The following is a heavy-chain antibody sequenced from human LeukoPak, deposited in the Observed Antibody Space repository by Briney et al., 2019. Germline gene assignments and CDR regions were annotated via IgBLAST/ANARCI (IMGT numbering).Heavy chain of an antibody. V-gene: IGHV4-4*07. J-gene: IGHJ4*02. D-gene: IGHD3-22*01. CDR3: ARLGNYYDSSGYVY. CDR1: GGSISSYY. Sequence: SETLSLTCTVSGGSISSYYWSRIRQPAGKGLEWIGRIYTSGSTKYNPSLKSRVTMSVDTSKNQFSLKLSSVTAADTAVYYCARLGNYYDSSGYVYWGQGTLVTVSS. CDR2: IYTSGST.